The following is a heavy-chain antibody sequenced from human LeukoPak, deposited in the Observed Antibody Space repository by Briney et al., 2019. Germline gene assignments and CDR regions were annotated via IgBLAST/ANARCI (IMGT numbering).Heavy chain of an antibody. CDR2: INPSEGST. Sequence: ASVKVSCKASGYTFTSYHIHWVRQVPGQGLEWMGVINPSEGSTDYAQKFQDRVSLTRDTSTSTVYMDLSRLRCEDTAVNYCARSDKMDVWGQGTTVTVSS. V-gene: IGHV1-46*01. J-gene: IGHJ6*02. CDR3: ARSDKMDV. CDR1: GYTFTSYH.